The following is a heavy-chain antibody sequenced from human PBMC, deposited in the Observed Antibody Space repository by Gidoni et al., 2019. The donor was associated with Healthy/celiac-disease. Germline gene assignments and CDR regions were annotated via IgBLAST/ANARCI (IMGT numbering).Heavy chain of an antibody. J-gene: IGHJ3*02. CDR3: ARQKAVAGRETGAFDI. Sequence: QVQLVQSGAEVKKPGCAVKVSCKASGGTVSSYAISWVRQAPGQGLEWMGGTIPIFGTANYAQKFQGSVTLTADESTSTAYMELSSLRSEDTAVYYCARQKAVAGRETGAFDIWGQGTMVTVSS. D-gene: IGHD6-19*01. CDR1: GGTVSSYA. CDR2: TIPIFGTA. V-gene: IGHV1-69*01.